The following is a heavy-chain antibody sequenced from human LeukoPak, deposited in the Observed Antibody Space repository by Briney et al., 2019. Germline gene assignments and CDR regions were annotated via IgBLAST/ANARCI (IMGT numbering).Heavy chain of an antibody. Sequence: GGSLRLSCAASGFTVSSNYMSWVRQAPGKGLEWVSVIYSGGSTYYADSVKSRFTISRDNSKNTLYLQMISLRAEDTAVYYRARVKGAFGEEFDAFDIWGQGTMVTVSS. V-gene: IGHV3-53*01. D-gene: IGHD3-10*01. J-gene: IGHJ3*02. CDR2: IYSGGST. CDR3: ARVKGAFGEEFDAFDI. CDR1: GFTVSSNY.